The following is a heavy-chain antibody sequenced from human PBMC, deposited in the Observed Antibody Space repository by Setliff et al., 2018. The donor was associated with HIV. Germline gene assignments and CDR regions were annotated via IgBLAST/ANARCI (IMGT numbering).Heavy chain of an antibody. J-gene: IGHJ6*03. D-gene: IGHD3-10*01. V-gene: IGHV1-8*02. CDR3: ASYYGSGAHYPYYYYMDV. Sequence: ASVKVSCKASSEYTFTNFDINWVRQAPGQRLEWMGWMHPHSGNTDYTQKFQGRVTMTRNTSISTAYMELSSLRSEDTAVYYCASYYGSGAHYPYYYYMDVWGKGTTVTVSS. CDR1: SEYTFTNFD. CDR2: MHPHSGNT.